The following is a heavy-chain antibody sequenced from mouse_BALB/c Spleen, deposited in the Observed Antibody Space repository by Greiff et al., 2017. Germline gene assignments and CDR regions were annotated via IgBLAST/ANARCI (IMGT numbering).Heavy chain of an antibody. V-gene: IGHV1S56*01. CDR3: ARARDYYFDY. CDR2: IYPGDGST. CDR1: GYTFTSYY. Sequence: VHLVESGPELVKPGASVKMSCKASGYTFTSYYIHWVKQRPGQGLEWIGWIYPGDGSTKYNEKFKGKTTLTADKSSSTAYMLLSSLTSEDSAIYFCARARDYYFDYWGQGTTLTVSS. J-gene: IGHJ2*01.